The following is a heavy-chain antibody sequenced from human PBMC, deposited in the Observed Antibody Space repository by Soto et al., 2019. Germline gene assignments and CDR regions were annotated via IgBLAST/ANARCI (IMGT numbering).Heavy chain of an antibody. CDR1: GGTFSSYT. CDR3: ARGSGSYPRGWFDP. D-gene: IGHD1-26*01. Sequence: QVQLVQSGAEVKKPGSSVKVSCKASGGTFSSYTISWVRQAPGQGLEWMGRIIPILGIANYAQKFQGRVTSTADKATSTACMELSSLRSEDTAVYYCARGSGSYPRGWFDPWGQGTLVTVSS. J-gene: IGHJ5*02. V-gene: IGHV1-69*02. CDR2: IIPILGIA.